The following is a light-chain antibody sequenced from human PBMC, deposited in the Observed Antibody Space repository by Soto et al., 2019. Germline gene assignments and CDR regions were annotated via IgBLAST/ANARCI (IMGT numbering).Light chain of an antibody. CDR2: EVS. CDR1: SSDVGAYNY. CDR3: SSYTSNTTPYV. V-gene: IGLV2-14*01. J-gene: IGLJ1*01. Sequence: QSVLTQPASGSGSPGQSITISCTGTSSDVGAYNYVSWYQQHPGKAPKLMIYEVSNRPSGVSNRFSGSKSGNTASLTISGLQAEDEADYYCSSYTSNTTPYVFGTGTKVTVL.